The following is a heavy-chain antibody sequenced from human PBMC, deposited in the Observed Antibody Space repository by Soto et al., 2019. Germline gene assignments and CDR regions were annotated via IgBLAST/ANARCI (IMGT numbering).Heavy chain of an antibody. CDR3: ARYNSGTFSYDF. J-gene: IGHJ4*02. CDR1: GFTFSSYG. CDR2: IGYDGRNE. D-gene: IGHD1-26*01. V-gene: IGHV3-33*01. Sequence: HPGGSLRLSCAASGFTFSSYGMHWVRQAPGKGLEWVAGIGYDGRNEFYADSVKGRFTISRDNSKNMLFVQMKSLRVEDTALYFCARYNSGTFSYDFWGQGTLVTVSS.